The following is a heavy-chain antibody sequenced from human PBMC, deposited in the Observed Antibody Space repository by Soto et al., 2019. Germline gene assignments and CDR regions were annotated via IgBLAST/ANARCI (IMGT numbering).Heavy chain of an antibody. V-gene: IGHV1-58*01. CDR1: GFTFTSSA. D-gene: IGHD1-26*01. J-gene: IGHJ4*02. CDR3: AAEGGSGSYDDY. CDR2: IVVGSGNT. Sequence: QMQLVQSGPEVKKPGTSVKVSCKASGFTFTSSAVQWVRQARGQRLEWIGWIVVGSGNTNYAQKFQERVTITRDMSTITAYMELSSLRSEDAAVYYCAAEGGSGSYDDYWGQGTLVTVSS.